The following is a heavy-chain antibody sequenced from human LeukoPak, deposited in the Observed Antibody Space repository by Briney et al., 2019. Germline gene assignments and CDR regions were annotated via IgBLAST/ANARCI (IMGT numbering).Heavy chain of an antibody. CDR2: ISGSDENT. D-gene: IGHD6-13*01. V-gene: IGHV3-23*01. CDR3: AKDGSWVVRYYFDY. Sequence: PGGSLRLSCATSGFTFGSYAMSWVRQAPGKGGECVSGISGSDENTHYADSGRGRFIISRDNSKNMVYLQLNSLRAEDTAVYYCAKDGSWVVRYYFDYWGKGNLVAVSA. J-gene: IGHJ4*02. CDR1: GFTFGSYA.